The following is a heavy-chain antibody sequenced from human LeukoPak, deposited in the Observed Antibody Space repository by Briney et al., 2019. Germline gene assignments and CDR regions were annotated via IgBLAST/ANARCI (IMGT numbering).Heavy chain of an antibody. Sequence: GGSLRLSCAASGFTVSSNYMSWVRQAPGKGLEWVSVIYSGGSTYYADSVKGRFTISRDNSKNTLYLQMNSLRAEDTAVYYCARASRRRFGSGSYSYFDYWGQGILVTVSS. CDR3: ARASRRRFGSGSYSYFDY. J-gene: IGHJ4*02. CDR1: GFTVSSNY. V-gene: IGHV3-53*01. CDR2: IYSGGST. D-gene: IGHD3-10*01.